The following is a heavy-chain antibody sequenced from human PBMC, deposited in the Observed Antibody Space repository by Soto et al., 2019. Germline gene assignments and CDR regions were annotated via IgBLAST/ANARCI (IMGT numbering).Heavy chain of an antibody. CDR1: GGSISSSSYY. V-gene: IGHV4-39*01. Sequence: PSETLSLTCTVSGGSISSSSYYWVWIRQPPGKGLEWIGSIYYSGSTYYNPSLKSRVTISVDTSKNQFSLKLSSVTAADTAVYYCARRLSTRHTDWFDPWGQGTLVTVSS. CDR2: IYYSGST. J-gene: IGHJ5*02. CDR3: ARRLSTRHTDWFDP. D-gene: IGHD2-21*02.